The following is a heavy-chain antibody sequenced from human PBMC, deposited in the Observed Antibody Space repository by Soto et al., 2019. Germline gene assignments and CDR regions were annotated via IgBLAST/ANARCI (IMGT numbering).Heavy chain of an antibody. V-gene: IGHV4-30-4*01. J-gene: IGHJ5*02. CDR3: ARVVRFCSSPSCRGRNWFDP. Sequence: SETLSLTCSVSGGSISSGDYYWSWIRQPPGKGLEWIGYMFYTGTTYYNPSLKSRITISMDTSKNQFSLRLTSVTAADTAEYHCARVVRFCSSPSCRGRNWFDPWVQGTRVTVSS. CDR2: MFYTGTT. CDR1: GGSISSGDYY. D-gene: IGHD2-2*01.